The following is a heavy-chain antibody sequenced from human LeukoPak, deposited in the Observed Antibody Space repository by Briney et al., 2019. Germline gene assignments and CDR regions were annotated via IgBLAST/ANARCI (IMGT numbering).Heavy chain of an antibody. CDR2: IYYSGST. Sequence: PSQTLSLTCTVSGGSISSSSYYWGWIRQPPGKGLEWIGSIYYSGSTYYNPSLKSRVTISVDTSKNHFSLKLSSVTAADTAVYYCARNRDGYNSFDYWGQGNLVTVSS. D-gene: IGHD5-24*01. J-gene: IGHJ4*02. CDR3: ARNRDGYNSFDY. CDR1: GGSISSSSYY. V-gene: IGHV4-39*07.